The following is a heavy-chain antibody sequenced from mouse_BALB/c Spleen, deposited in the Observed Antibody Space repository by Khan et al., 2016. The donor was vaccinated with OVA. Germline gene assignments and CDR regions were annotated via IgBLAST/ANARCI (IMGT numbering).Heavy chain of an antibody. D-gene: IGHD2-1*01. V-gene: IGHV9-1*02. CDR1: GYTFTDYA. CDR3: ARSRGNHLLDL. Sequence: QIQLVQSGPELKKPGETVRISCKASGYTFTDYAVNWVKQAPGKGLMWMGWINTYTGEATYVDEFKGRFAFSLETSASTAHLQIYNLKNEDMATYFCARSRGNHLLDLWGQGTTLTVSS. J-gene: IGHJ2*01. CDR2: INTYTGEA.